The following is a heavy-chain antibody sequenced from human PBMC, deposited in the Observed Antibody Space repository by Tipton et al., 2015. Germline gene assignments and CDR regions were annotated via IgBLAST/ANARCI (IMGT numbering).Heavy chain of an antibody. V-gene: IGHV4-38-2*01. CDR3: ASGHGDYVNGMDV. Sequence: LRLSCAVSAYSISSDYYWGWIRQPPGRGLEWIGYIYHSASSNYNPSLKSRVTISLDTSKNQVSLKLSSVTAADTAVYYCASGHGDYVNGMDVWGQGTTVTVSS. D-gene: IGHD4-17*01. J-gene: IGHJ6*02. CDR1: AYSISSDYY. CDR2: IYHSASS.